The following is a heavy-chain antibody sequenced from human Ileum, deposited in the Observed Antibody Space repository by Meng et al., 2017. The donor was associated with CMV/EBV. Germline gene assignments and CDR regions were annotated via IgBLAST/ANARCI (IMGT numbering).Heavy chain of an antibody. J-gene: IGHJ6*02. D-gene: IGHD2-2*01. CDR2: VFSTGST. CDR1: DGSITDYY. V-gene: IGHV4-59*01. Sequence: SETLSLTCSVSDGSITDYYWNWIRQTPGKGLEWIGYVFSTGSTNYNPSLRGRVTISVDTSANQVSLKLSSVTAADTAVYYCARASTARRPSAMDVWGQGNSV. CDR3: ARASTARRPSAMDV.